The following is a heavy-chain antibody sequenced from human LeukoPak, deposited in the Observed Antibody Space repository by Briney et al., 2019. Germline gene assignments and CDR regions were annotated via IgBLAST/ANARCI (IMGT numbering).Heavy chain of an antibody. CDR2: ISGSGGST. CDR3: AKDLILWFGELSYFDY. CDR1: GFTLSSYA. V-gene: IGHV3-23*01. Sequence: GGSLRLSCAASGFTLSSYAMGCVRQAPGKGLEWVSAISGSGGSTYYADSVKGRFTISRDNSKNTLYLQMNSLRAEDTAVYYCAKDLILWFGELSYFDYWGQGTLVTVSS. D-gene: IGHD3-10*01. J-gene: IGHJ4*02.